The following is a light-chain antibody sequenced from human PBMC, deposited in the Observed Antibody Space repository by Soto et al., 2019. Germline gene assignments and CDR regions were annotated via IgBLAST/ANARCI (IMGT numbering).Light chain of an antibody. CDR3: QQIYSTPWT. V-gene: IGKV1-39*01. CDR2: AAS. J-gene: IGKJ1*01. Sequence: DIQMTQSPSSLSASVGVRVTITCRASQSISSSLNWYQQKPGKAPKLLIYAASSLQSGVPSRFGGSGSGTDFTLTISSLQPEDFATYYCQQIYSTPWTFGQGTKVEIK. CDR1: QSISSS.